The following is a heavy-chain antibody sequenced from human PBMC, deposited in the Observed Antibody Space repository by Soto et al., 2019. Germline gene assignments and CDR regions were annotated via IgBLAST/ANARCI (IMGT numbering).Heavy chain of an antibody. D-gene: IGHD2-15*01. V-gene: IGHV4-31*03. Sequence: SETLSLTCTVSGGSITTGGYYWSWIRQLPGKGLEWIGHRYYSESTYYNPSLKSRVSISLDTSKNQFSLKLSFVTAADTAMYYCARTKCSGGSWYSWSLDYWGQGTPVTVSS. CDR2: RYYSEST. J-gene: IGHJ4*02. CDR1: GGSITTGGYY. CDR3: ARTKCSGGSWYSWSLDY.